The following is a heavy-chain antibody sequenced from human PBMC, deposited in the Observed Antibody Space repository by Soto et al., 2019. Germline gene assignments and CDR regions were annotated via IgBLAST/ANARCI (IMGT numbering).Heavy chain of an antibody. D-gene: IGHD2-2*01. J-gene: IGHJ6*03. CDR2: INPNSGGT. Sequence: AASVKFSYRASGYTFTGYYMQYVRKAPGQGLEWMGWINPNSGGTNYAQKFQGWVTMTRDTSISTAYMELSRLRSDDTAVYYCARGGLIVVLPAAEEEDDYYYYYMDVWGKGTTVTVSS. CDR1: GYTFTGYY. CDR3: ARGGLIVVLPAAEEEDDYYYYYMDV. V-gene: IGHV1-2*04.